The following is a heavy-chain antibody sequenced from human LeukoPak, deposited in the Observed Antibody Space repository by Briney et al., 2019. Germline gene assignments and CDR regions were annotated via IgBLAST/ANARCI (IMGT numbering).Heavy chain of an antibody. D-gene: IGHD2-2*02. Sequence: GGSLRLSCAASGFTFDDYAMHWVRQAPGKGLEWVSGISWNSGSIGYADSVKGRFTISRDNAKNSLYLQMNSLRAEDTAVYYCARDSYCSSTSCYTFDYWGQGTLVTVSS. CDR1: GFTFDDYA. CDR2: ISWNSGSI. J-gene: IGHJ4*02. V-gene: IGHV3-9*01. CDR3: ARDSYCSSTSCYTFDY.